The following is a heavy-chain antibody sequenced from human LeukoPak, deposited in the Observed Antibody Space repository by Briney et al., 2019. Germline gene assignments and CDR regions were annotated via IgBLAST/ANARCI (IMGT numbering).Heavy chain of an antibody. V-gene: IGHV3-23*01. Sequence: PGGSLRLSCAASGFTFSSFAMNWVRQAPGKGLEWVSAISGSGGSTYYADSVKGRFTISRDNSKNTLYLQMNSLRAEDTAVYYCAKRSISAGYSSSWYTPGGYYYGMDVWGQGTTVTVSS. D-gene: IGHD6-13*01. CDR2: ISGSGGST. CDR3: AKRSISAGYSSSWYTPGGYYYGMDV. CDR1: GFTFSSFA. J-gene: IGHJ6*02.